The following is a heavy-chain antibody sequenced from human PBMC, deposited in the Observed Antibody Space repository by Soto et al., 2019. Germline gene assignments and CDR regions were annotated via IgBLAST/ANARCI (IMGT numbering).Heavy chain of an antibody. V-gene: IGHV4-61*08. CDR2: IHYSGTT. CDR3: ARGEKDWRDY. J-gene: IGHJ4*02. D-gene: IGHD1-1*01. CDR1: GGSVFSGAFY. Sequence: QVQLHESGPGLVKVSETLSLTCTISGGSVFSGAFYWSWIRQPPGKGLEWIGYIHYSGTTNYNPSLKSRVAITVDTSKTQFSLNLTSVTAADAAVYYCARGEKDWRDYWGQGTLVTVSS.